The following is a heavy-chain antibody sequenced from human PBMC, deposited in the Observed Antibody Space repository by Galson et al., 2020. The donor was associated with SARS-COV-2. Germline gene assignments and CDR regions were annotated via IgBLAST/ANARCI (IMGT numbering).Heavy chain of an antibody. D-gene: IGHD3-16*02. V-gene: IGHV4-31*03. Sequence: SETLSLTCHVSGGSISSGGYYWSWIRQHPGKGLEWIGYIYYSGSTYYNPSLKSRVTISVDTSKNQFSLKLSSVSAADTAVYYCASFPTEVIVATNWFDPWGQGTLVTVSS. CDR1: GGSISSGGYY. CDR3: ASFPTEVIVATNWFDP. CDR2: IYYSGST. J-gene: IGHJ5*02.